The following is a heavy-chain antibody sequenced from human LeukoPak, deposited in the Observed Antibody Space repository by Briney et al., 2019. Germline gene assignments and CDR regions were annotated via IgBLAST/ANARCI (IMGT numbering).Heavy chain of an antibody. CDR2: ISSSSTI. Sequence: PGGSLRLSCAASGFTFSSYSMNWVRQAPGKGLEWVSYISSSSTIYYADSVKGRFTISRDNAKNSLYLQMNSLRAEDTAVYYCARGELWFGEFRGGFDYWGQGTLVTVSS. V-gene: IGHV3-48*04. J-gene: IGHJ4*02. CDR1: GFTFSSYS. CDR3: ARGELWFGEFRGGFDY. D-gene: IGHD3-10*01.